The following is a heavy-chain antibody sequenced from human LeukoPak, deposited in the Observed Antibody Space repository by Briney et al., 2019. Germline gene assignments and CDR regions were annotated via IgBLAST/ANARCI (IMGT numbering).Heavy chain of an antibody. CDR2: IYTSGST. Sequence: SETLSLTCTVSGGSISSYYWSWIRQPAGKGLEWIGRIYTSGSTNYNPSLKSRVTISVDTSKNQFSLKLSSVTAADTAVYYCARDKLRADAFDIWGQGTMVTVSS. V-gene: IGHV4-4*07. J-gene: IGHJ3*02. CDR1: GGSISSYY. CDR3: ARDKLRADAFDI. D-gene: IGHD1-7*01.